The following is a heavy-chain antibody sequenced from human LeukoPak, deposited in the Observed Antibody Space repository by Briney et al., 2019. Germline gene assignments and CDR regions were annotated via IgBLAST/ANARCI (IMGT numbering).Heavy chain of an antibody. Sequence: GASVKVSCKASGYSFIGYYMHWVRQAPGQGLEWMGWINPKTGGTNYAQKFQGRVTMTRDTSISTAYMELSRLKSDDTAVYYCARDPTYYYDSSGYSVASRGMDVWGQGTTVTVSS. CDR1: GYSFIGYY. CDR2: INPKTGGT. V-gene: IGHV1-2*02. CDR3: ARDPTYYYDSSGYSVASRGMDV. J-gene: IGHJ6*02. D-gene: IGHD3-22*01.